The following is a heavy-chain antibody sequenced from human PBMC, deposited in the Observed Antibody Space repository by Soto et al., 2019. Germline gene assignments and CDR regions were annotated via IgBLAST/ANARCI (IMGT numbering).Heavy chain of an antibody. V-gene: IGHV4-31*03. J-gene: IGHJ3*02. CDR1: GGSISSGGYY. Sequence: SETLSLTCTVSGGSISSGGYYWSWIRQHPGKGLEWIGYIYYSGTTYHNPSLKSRATISVDTSKNQFSLRLKSVTAADTAVYYCAREESNKRGGYVFDIWGQGTMVT. D-gene: IGHD4-4*01. CDR3: AREESNKRGGYVFDI. CDR2: IYYSGTT.